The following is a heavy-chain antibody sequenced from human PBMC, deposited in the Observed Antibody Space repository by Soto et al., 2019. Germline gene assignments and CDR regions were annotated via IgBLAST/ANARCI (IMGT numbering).Heavy chain of an antibody. CDR3: AKELGSSSSDGGY. CDR1: GFTFSSYG. CDR2: ISYDGSNK. J-gene: IGHJ4*02. V-gene: IGHV3-30*18. Sequence: GGSLRLSCAASGFTFSSYGMHWVRQAPGKGLEWVAVISYDGSNKYYADSVKGRFTISRDNSKNTLYLQMNSLRAEDTAVYYCAKELGSSSSDGGYWGQGTLVTVSS. D-gene: IGHD6-13*01.